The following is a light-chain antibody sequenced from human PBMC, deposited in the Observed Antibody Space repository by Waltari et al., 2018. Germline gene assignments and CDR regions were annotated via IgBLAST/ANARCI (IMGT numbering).Light chain of an antibody. CDR3: QQETNWSYS. Sequence: EIVMTQSPATLSLSPGERATLSCRASQSVSSKLAWYQQKPGQAPRLLIYDASTRATGIPDRFSGGGSGTEVTLTIRSLEPEDVAVYFCQQETNWSYSFGQGTKVEI. J-gene: IGKJ2*03. V-gene: IGKV3D-15*01. CDR2: DAS. CDR1: QSVSSK.